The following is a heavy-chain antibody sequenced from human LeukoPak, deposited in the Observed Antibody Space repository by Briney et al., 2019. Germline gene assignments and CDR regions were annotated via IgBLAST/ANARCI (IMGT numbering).Heavy chain of an antibody. Sequence: GGSLRLSCAASGFTFSSYAMSWVRQAPGKGLGWISAISGSGGSTYYADSVKGRFTISRDNSKNTLYLQMNSLRAEDTAVYYCAKDPLDGSGPRAPYYFDYWGQGTLVTVSS. CDR2: ISGSGGST. V-gene: IGHV3-23*01. CDR1: GFTFSSYA. CDR3: AKDPLDGSGPRAPYYFDY. J-gene: IGHJ4*02. D-gene: IGHD3-22*01.